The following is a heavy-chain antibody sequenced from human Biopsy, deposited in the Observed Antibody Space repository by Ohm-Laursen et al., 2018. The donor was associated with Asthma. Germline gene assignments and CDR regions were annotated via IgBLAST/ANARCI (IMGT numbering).Heavy chain of an antibody. CDR1: EFTVSSNY. Sequence: SLRLSCAASEFTVSSNYMHWVRQAPGKGLEWVSMINSAGSTFYADSVKGRFTISRDNSKNTVFLLMNSLRAEDTAVYYCARTFHFWSPYHAEHYQLWGQGTLVTVSS. CDR3: ARTFHFWSPYHAEHYQL. CDR2: INSAGST. V-gene: IGHV3-53*01. D-gene: IGHD3-3*02. J-gene: IGHJ1*01.